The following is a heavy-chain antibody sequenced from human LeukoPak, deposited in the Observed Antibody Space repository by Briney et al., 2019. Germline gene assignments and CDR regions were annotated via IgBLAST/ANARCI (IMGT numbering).Heavy chain of an antibody. J-gene: IGHJ4*02. D-gene: IGHD6-19*01. CDR2: IYYTGGT. CDR1: GGSINNYY. Sequence: PSETLSLTCTVSGGSINNYYWSWLRQPPGKELEGIGYIYYTGGTNYNPSLKSRVTILVDPSKNQFSLKLSSVTTADTAVYYCARGGGWYENWGQGTLVTVSS. CDR3: ARGGGWYEN. V-gene: IGHV4-59*01.